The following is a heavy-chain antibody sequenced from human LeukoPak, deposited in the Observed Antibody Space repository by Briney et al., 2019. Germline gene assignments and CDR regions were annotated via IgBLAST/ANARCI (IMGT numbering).Heavy chain of an antibody. CDR2: MSPKSGNT. Sequence: GASVKVSCKASGHTFTSHDTNWVRQATGLGLEWLGWMSPKSGNTGYAQKFQGRATMTRDTSISTAYMELSSLRFDDAAVYFCTREKDCADGICYEDWGQGTLVTVSS. CDR3: TREKDCADGICYED. V-gene: IGHV1-8*01. D-gene: IGHD2-8*01. CDR1: GHTFTSHD. J-gene: IGHJ4*02.